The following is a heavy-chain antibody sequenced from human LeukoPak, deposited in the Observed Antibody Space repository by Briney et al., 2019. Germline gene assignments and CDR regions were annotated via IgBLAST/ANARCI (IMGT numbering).Heavy chain of an antibody. CDR3: ARDAYCGGDCYSGFDY. V-gene: IGHV1-69*05. CDR1: GGTFSSYA. J-gene: IGHJ4*02. CDR2: IIPIFGTA. D-gene: IGHD2-21*02. Sequence: SVKVSCKASGGTFSSYAISWVRQAPGQGLEWMGGIIPIFGTANYAQKFQGRVTMTRDTSTSTVYMELSSLRSEDTAVYYCARDAYCGGDCYSGFDYWGQGTLVTVSS.